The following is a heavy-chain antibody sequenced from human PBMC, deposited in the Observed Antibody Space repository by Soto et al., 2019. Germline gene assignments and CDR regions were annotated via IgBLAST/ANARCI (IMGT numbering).Heavy chain of an antibody. CDR3: ARDQNKRYGMDV. CDR2: ISYDGSNK. Sequence: QVQLVESGGGVVQPGRSLRLSCAASGFTFSSYAMHWVRQAPGKGLEWVAVISYDGSNKYYADSVKGRFTISRDNSKNTLYLQMNSLRAEDTAVYYCARDQNKRYGMDVWGQGTTVTVSS. V-gene: IGHV3-30-3*01. J-gene: IGHJ6*02. CDR1: GFTFSSYA.